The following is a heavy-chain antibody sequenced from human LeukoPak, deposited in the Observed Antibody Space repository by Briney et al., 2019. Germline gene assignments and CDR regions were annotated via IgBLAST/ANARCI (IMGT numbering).Heavy chain of an antibody. CDR3: ASSDRPGYYYYGMDV. Sequence: SETLSLTCAVYGGSFSGYYWSWIRQPPGKGLEWIGYIYYSGSTNYNPSLKSRVTISVDTSKNQFSLKLSSVTAADTAVYYCASSDRPGYYYYGMDVWGQGTTVTVSS. CDR2: IYYSGST. CDR1: GGSFSGYY. J-gene: IGHJ6*02. D-gene: IGHD2-21*01. V-gene: IGHV4-59*01.